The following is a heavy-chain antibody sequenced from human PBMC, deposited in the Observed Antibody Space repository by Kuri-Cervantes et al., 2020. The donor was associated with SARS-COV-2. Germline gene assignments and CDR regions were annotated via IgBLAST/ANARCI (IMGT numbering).Heavy chain of an antibody. CDR3: AEDRFGVYDF. CDR1: GFNFSRTD. J-gene: IGHJ4*02. D-gene: IGHD2-8*01. CDR2: ISNDGKNK. V-gene: IGHV3-30*18. Sequence: GESLKISCAASGFNFSRTDMHWVRQAPGKGLEWVAVISNDGKNKKCIGSGKGRFTISRDNSQNTLYLRMTSLRSEDTAMYYCAEDRFGVYDFWGQGTLVTVSS.